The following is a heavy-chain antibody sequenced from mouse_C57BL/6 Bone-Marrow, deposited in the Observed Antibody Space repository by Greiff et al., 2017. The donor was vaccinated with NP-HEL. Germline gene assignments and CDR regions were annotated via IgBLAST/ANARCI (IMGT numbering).Heavy chain of an antibody. D-gene: IGHD1-1*01. J-gene: IGHJ2*01. CDR3: ARGITFYFDY. V-gene: IGHV1-85*01. Sequence: ESGPELVKPGASVKLSCKASGYTFTSYDINWLKKRPGRGLGGIGWLYPRDGSTKYNEKFKGKATLTVDTSSSTAYMELHSLTSEDSAVYFCARGITFYFDYWGQGTTLTVSS. CDR1: GYTFTSYD. CDR2: LYPRDGST.